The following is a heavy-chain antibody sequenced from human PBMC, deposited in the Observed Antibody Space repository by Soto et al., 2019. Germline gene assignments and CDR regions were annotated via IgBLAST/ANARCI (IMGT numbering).Heavy chain of an antibody. CDR1: GYTFTSYD. CDR3: AGGGGGPTLKKGHYYYYMDV. Sequence: GASVKVSCKASGYTFTSYDINWVRQATGQGLEWMGWMNPNSGNTGYAQKFQGRVTMTRNTSISTAYMELSSLRSEDTAVYYCAGGGGGPTLKKGHYYYYMDVWGKGTTVTVSS. V-gene: IGHV1-8*01. D-gene: IGHD3-16*01. J-gene: IGHJ6*03. CDR2: MNPNSGNT.